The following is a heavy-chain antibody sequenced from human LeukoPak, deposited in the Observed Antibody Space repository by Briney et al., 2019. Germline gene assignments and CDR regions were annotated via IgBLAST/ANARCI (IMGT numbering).Heavy chain of an antibody. CDR3: ARSCQLLSTDAFDI. J-gene: IGHJ3*02. CDR1: GFTFSSYA. D-gene: IGHD2-2*01. V-gene: IGHV3-23*01. CDR2: ISGGGGST. Sequence: GGSLRLSCAASGFTFSSYAMSWVRQAPGKGLDWVSAISGGGGSTYYADSVKGRFTISRDNSKNTLYLQMDSLRAEDMAVYYCARSCQLLSTDAFDIWGQGTMVTVSS.